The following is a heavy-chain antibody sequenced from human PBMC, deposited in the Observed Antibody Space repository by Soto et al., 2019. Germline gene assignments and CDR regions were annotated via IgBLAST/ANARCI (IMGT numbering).Heavy chain of an antibody. CDR1: LGSVNTADYF. Sequence: QLQESGPGLVKPSETLSLTCTVSLGSVNTADYFWAWIRQPPGKGLEFIGSIHSSGGTFYSPSLKRRVSISIDKSKNLFSLRLTSVTAGDTAVYFCASVVVGATRQSGSDHWGQGTLVTVS. CDR3: ASVVVGATRQSGSDH. CDR2: IHSSGGT. J-gene: IGHJ4*02. D-gene: IGHD2-15*01. V-gene: IGHV4-39*02.